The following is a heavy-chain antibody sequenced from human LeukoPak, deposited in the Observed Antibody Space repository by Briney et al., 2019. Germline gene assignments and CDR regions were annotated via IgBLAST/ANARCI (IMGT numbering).Heavy chain of an antibody. J-gene: IGHJ4*02. D-gene: IGHD5-18*01. CDR1: GGSFSGYY. Sequence: PSETLSLTCAVYGGSFSGYYWSWIRQLPGKGLEWIGEINHSGSTNYNPSLKSRVTISVDTSKNQFSLKLSSVTAADTAVYYCARAAGDTAYYFDYWGQGTLVTVSS. CDR2: INHSGST. CDR3: ARAAGDTAYYFDY. V-gene: IGHV4-34*01.